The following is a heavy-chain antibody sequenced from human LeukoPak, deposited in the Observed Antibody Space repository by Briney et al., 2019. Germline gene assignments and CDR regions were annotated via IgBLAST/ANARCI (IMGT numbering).Heavy chain of an antibody. CDR2: IREDGSEK. Sequence: GGSLRLSCAASGFTFSNYWMTWVRQAPGKGLEWVANIREDGSEKYYVDSVRGRFTISRDNTKNSLYLQMNSLRAEDTAVYYCATSITMVRGVEAEYFQHWGQGTLVTVSS. CDR1: GFTFSNYW. J-gene: IGHJ1*01. D-gene: IGHD3-10*01. V-gene: IGHV3-7*01. CDR3: ATSITMVRGVEAEYFQH.